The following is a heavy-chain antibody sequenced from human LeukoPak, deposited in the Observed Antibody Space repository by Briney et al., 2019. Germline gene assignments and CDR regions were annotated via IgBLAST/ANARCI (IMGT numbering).Heavy chain of an antibody. CDR2: SYWGDGT. D-gene: IGHD5-18*01. J-gene: IGHJ4*02. CDR3: AHRDTAMFFRAPYYFDY. CDR1: GVLLTPSCRG. V-gene: IGHV2-5*02. Sequence: CGPTLVKLSQTLMQICTFFGVLLTPSCRGVGWIRHHPGKALEWLALSYWGDGTRYSPSLKSRLTITKDTSKNQVVITMTNMEPVDTATYYCAHRDTAMFFRAPYYFDYWGQGTLVTVSS.